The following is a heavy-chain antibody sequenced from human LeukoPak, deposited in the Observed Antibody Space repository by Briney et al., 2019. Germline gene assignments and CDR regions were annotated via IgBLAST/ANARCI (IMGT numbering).Heavy chain of an antibody. D-gene: IGHD4-11*01. CDR3: ARDPLYTVTTVIDY. CDR2: INPNSGGT. J-gene: IGHJ4*02. Sequence: GASVKVSCKASGYTFTGYYMHWVRQAPGQGLEWMGWINPNSGGTNYAQKFQGRVTMTRDTSTSTVYMELSSLRSEDTAVYYCARDPLYTVTTVIDYWGQGTLVTVSS. CDR1: GYTFTGYY. V-gene: IGHV1-2*02.